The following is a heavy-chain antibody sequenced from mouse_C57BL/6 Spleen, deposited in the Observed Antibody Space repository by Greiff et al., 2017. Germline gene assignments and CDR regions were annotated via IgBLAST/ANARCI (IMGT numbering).Heavy chain of an antibody. CDR3: ARRYGSLYWYFDV. CDR2: IDPSDSET. J-gene: IGHJ1*03. CDR1: GYTFTSYW. Sequence: QVHVKQPGAELVRPGSSVKLSCKASGYTFTSYWMHWVKQRPIQGLEWIGNIDPSDSETHYNQKFKDKATLTVDKSSSTAYMQLSSLTSEDSAVYYCARRYGSLYWYFDVWGTGTTVTVSS. V-gene: IGHV1-52*01. D-gene: IGHD1-1*01.